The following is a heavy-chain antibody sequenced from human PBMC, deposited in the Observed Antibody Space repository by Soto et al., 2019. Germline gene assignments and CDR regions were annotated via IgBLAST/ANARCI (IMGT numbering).Heavy chain of an antibody. CDR3: ARDLGGQIVDY. D-gene: IGHD1-26*01. V-gene: IGHV1-18*01. CDR2: ISGYNGNT. Sequence: QVQLVQSGAEVKKPGASVKVSCKASGYTFTSYGISWVRQAPGQGLEWMGWISGYNGNTKSAQKLQGRVTMTTDTSTRTDYMELRSLRSDDTAVYYCARDLGGQIVDYWGQGTLVTVSS. J-gene: IGHJ4*02. CDR1: GYTFTSYG.